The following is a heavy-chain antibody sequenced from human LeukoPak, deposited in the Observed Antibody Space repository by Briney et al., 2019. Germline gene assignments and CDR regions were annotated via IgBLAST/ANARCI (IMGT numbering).Heavy chain of an antibody. CDR1: GGSISSSSYY. J-gene: IGHJ4*02. Sequence: SETLSLTCTVSGGSISSSSYYWGWIRQPPGKGLEWIGGIYYSGSTYYNPSLKSRVTISVDTSKNQFSLKLSSVTAADTAVYYCARKDIAAAGNFDYWGQGTLVTVSS. CDR3: ARKDIAAAGNFDY. D-gene: IGHD6-13*01. V-gene: IGHV4-39*07. CDR2: IYYSGST.